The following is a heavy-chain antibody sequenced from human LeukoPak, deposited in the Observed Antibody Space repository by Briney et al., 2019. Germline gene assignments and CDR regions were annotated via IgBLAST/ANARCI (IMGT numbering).Heavy chain of an antibody. CDR3: ARKPAANYYYYYMDV. CDR2: ISAYNGNT. J-gene: IGHJ6*03. D-gene: IGHD2-2*01. V-gene: IGHV1-18*01. Sequence: ASVKVSCKASGYTFTSYGISWVRQAPGRGLEWMGWISAYNGNTNYAQKLQGRVTMTTDTSTSTAYMELRSLRSDDTAVYYCARKPAANYYYYYMDVWGKGTTVTVSS. CDR1: GYTFTSYG.